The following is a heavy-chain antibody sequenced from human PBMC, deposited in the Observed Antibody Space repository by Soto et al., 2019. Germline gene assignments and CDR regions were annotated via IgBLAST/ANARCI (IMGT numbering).Heavy chain of an antibody. CDR1: GYTFTDYD. V-gene: IGHV1-8*02. D-gene: IGHD1-20*01. CDR3: TRNLYNTGDFDH. CDR2: MTPKSGYT. Sequence: QVQLMQSGAEVRKPGASVKVSCKASGYTFTDYDINWVRQATGQGLEWLGWMTPKSGYTGYAQKFQGRVTLTRDTSRGTAYMELSSLTSYDTAVYYCTRNLYNTGDFDHWGQGTLVTVSS. J-gene: IGHJ4*02.